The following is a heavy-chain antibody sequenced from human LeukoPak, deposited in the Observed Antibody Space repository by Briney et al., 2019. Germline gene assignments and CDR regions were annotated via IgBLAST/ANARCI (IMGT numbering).Heavy chain of an antibody. J-gene: IGHJ4*02. Sequence: GGSLRLSCAASGFTFSSYAMHWVRQAPGKGLEWVAVISYDGSNKYYADSVKGRLTISRDNSKNTLYLQMNSLRAEDTAVYYCARPSGYGDYVGYFDYWGQGTLVTVSS. CDR2: ISYDGSNK. CDR1: GFTFSSYA. V-gene: IGHV3-30*04. CDR3: ARPSGYGDYVGYFDY. D-gene: IGHD4-17*01.